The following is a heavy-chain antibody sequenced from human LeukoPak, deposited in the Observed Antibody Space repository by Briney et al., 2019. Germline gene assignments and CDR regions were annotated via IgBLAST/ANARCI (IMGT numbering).Heavy chain of an antibody. CDR1: GGSISSGGYY. CDR3: ARTSITMVRGALETNWFDP. CDR2: IYYSGST. Sequence: PSETLSLTCTVSGGSISSGGYYWSWIRQRPGKGLEWIGYIYYSGSTYYNPSLKSRVTISVDTSKNQFSLKLSSVTAADTAVYYCARTSITMVRGALETNWFDPWGQGTLVTVSS. V-gene: IGHV4-31*03. J-gene: IGHJ5*02. D-gene: IGHD3-10*01.